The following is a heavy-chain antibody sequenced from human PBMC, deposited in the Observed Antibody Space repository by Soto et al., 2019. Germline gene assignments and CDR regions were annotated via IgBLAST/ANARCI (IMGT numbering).Heavy chain of an antibody. J-gene: IGHJ4*02. CDR2: INPNSGGT. V-gene: IGHV1-2*02. CDR3: ARDRYSGSYYFFY. Sequence: ASVKVSCKASGYTFTGYYMHWVRQAPGQGLEWMGWINPNSGGTNYAQKFQGRVTMTRDTSISTAYMELSRLRSDDTAVYYCARDRYSGSYYFFYWGQGTLVTVSS. CDR1: GYTFTGYY. D-gene: IGHD1-26*01.